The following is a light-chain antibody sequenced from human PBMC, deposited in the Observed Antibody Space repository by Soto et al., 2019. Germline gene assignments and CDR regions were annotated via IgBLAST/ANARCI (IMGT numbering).Light chain of an antibody. Sequence: QSALTQPRSVSGSPGQSVTISCTGTSSDVGGYNSVSWYQQHPGKAPKLMIYDVTKRPSGVPDRFSGSKSGNTASLTISGLQAEDEADYYCCSYAGSYTLGVFGGGTKVTVL. V-gene: IGLV2-11*01. CDR3: CSYAGSYTLGV. CDR2: DVT. CDR1: SSDVGGYNS. J-gene: IGLJ2*01.